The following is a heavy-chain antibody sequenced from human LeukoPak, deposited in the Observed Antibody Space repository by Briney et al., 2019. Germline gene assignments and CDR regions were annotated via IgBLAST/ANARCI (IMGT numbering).Heavy chain of an antibody. V-gene: IGHV4-59*12. D-gene: IGHD5-18*01. Sequence: SETLSLTCTVSGGSISSYYWSWIRQPPGKGLERIGYIYYSGSTNYNPSLKSRVTISVDKSKNQFSLKLSSVTAADTAVYYCARDMVTTAGYWGQGTLVTVSS. CDR2: IYYSGST. CDR3: ARDMVTTAGY. J-gene: IGHJ4*02. CDR1: GGSISSYY.